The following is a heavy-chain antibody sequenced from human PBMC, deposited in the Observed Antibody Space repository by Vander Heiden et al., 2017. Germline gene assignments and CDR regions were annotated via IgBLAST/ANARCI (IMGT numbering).Heavy chain of an antibody. D-gene: IGHD3-3*01. V-gene: IGHV3-33*08. J-gene: IGHJ4*02. CDR3: ARAADDFWSGYYNLQADY. Sequence: QVQRVESGGGVVQPGRSWRPSCEASGFTFSSYGSHRVRPAPGKGLEWVAVIWYDGSNKYYADSVKGRFTISRDNSKNTLYLQMNSLRAEDTAVYYCARAADDFWSGYYNLQADYWGQGTLVTVSS. CDR2: IWYDGSNK. CDR1: GFTFSSYG.